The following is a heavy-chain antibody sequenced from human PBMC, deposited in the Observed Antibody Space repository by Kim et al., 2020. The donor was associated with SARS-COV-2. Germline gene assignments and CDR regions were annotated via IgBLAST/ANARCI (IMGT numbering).Heavy chain of an antibody. CDR3: ARGHSSSWTGVGYIVGPYWYFDL. D-gene: IGHD6-13*01. J-gene: IGHJ2*01. CDR2: IGTAGDT. V-gene: IGHV3-13*01. Sequence: GGSLRLSCAASGFTFSSYDMHWVRQATGKGLEWVSAIGTAGDTYYPGSVKGRFTISRENAKNSLYLQMNSLRAGDTAVYYCARGHSSSWTGVGYIVGPYWYFDLWGRGTLVTVSS. CDR1: GFTFSSYD.